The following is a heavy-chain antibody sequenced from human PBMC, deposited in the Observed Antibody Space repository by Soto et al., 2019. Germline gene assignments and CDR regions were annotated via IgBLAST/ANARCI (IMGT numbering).Heavy chain of an antibody. D-gene: IGHD3-22*01. Sequence: GESLKISCXGSGYSFAGYWITWVRQKPGKGLEWMGRIDPSDSQTYYSPSFRGHVTISVTKSITTVFLQWSSLRASDTAMYYRARQIYDSDTGPNFQYYFDSWGQGTPVTVSS. J-gene: IGHJ4*02. CDR2: IDPSDSQT. CDR1: GYSFAGYW. V-gene: IGHV5-10-1*01. CDR3: ARQIYDSDTGPNFQYYFDS.